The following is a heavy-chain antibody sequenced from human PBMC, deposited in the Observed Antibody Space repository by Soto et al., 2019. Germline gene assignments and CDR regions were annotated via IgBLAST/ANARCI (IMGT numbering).Heavy chain of an antibody. CDR3: VKMGGFAF. CDR2: STIDGRST. CDR1: GFTVSKYW. D-gene: IGHD3-16*01. V-gene: IGHV3-74*01. J-gene: IGHJ4*02. Sequence: GGSLALSCVASGFTVSKYWMHCVRQAPGRGLVRLSRSTIDGRSTSNANCVKARFTITRDNATTALFLQMKSLSAEDTAVYYCVKMGGFAFWAQGAVVTVSS.